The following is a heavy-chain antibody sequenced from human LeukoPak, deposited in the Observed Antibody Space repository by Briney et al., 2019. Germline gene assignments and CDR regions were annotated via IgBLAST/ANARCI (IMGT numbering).Heavy chain of an antibody. J-gene: IGHJ4*02. CDR1: GYSFTNYW. V-gene: IGHV5-51*01. D-gene: IGHD6-19*01. CDR3: ARLRGSSARPFDY. Sequence: GESLKISCKGSGYSFTNYWIGWVRQMPGKGLEWMGIIYPIDSDTRYSPSFQGQVTISADKSISTAYLQWSSLKASDTAMYYCARLRGSSARPFDYWGQGTLVTVSS. CDR2: IYPIDSDT.